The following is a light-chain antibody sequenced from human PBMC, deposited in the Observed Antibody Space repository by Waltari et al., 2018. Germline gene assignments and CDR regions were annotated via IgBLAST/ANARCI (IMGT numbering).Light chain of an antibody. CDR3: QSYDSALSAV. V-gene: IGLV1-40*01. J-gene: IGLJ3*02. CDR1: SPNIGAGYA. CDR2: AYS. Sequence: SVLTQPPSVSGVPRQGVTITCTASSPNIGAGYAVPWYQQLPGAAPKLLIYAYSKRPSGVPDRFYGSKSGTSASLAITGLQAEDEADYYCQSYDSALSAVFGGGTKVTVL.